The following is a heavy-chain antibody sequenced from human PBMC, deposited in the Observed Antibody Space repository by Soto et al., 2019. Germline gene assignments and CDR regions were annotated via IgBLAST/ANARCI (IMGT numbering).Heavy chain of an antibody. Sequence: PSETLSLTCTVSDSTISSYYWGWFRQPPGLGLEWLGYIYYTGTTTYNPSLRSRVAISLDAAKSQFSLNLRSATAADTVVYYCARLGGYYQAFDQWGHGALVNVSS. D-gene: IGHD3-22*01. CDR2: IYYTGTT. V-gene: IGHV4-59*08. CDR3: ARLGGYYQAFDQ. CDR1: DSTISSYY. J-gene: IGHJ4*01.